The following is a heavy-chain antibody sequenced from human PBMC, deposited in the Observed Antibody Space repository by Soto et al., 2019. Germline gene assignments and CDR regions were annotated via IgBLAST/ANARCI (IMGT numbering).Heavy chain of an antibody. Sequence: ASVKVSCKASGYTFTGYYMHWVRQAPGQGLEWMGWINPNSGGTNYAQKFQGWVTMTRDTSISTAYMELSRLRSDDTAVYYCARGRHDRSGYYYFFYYSGQGPLVTVSS. CDR1: GYTFTGYY. J-gene: IGHJ4*02. CDR3: ARGRHDRSGYYYFFYY. CDR2: INPNSGGT. D-gene: IGHD3-22*01. V-gene: IGHV1-2*04.